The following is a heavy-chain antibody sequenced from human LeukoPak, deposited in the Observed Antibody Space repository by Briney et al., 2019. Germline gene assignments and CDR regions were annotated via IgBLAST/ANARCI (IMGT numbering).Heavy chain of an antibody. CDR2: INPSGGST. Sequence: ASVKVSCKASGYTFTSYYMHWVRQAPGQGLEWMGIINPSGGSTSYAQKFQGRVTITADESTNTAYMELSSLRSEDTAVYYCARDPPTYSNYESGDYWGQGTLVTVSS. CDR3: ARDPPTYSNYESGDY. CDR1: GYTFTSYY. V-gene: IGHV1-46*01. J-gene: IGHJ4*02. D-gene: IGHD4-11*01.